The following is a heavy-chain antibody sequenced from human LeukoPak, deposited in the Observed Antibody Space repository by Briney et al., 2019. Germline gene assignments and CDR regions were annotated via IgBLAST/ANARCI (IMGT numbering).Heavy chain of an antibody. CDR2: IYHSGST. D-gene: IGHD3-3*01. CDR1: GGSISSGGYS. V-gene: IGHV4-30-2*01. CDR3: ARGGHYDFFAFDY. J-gene: IGHJ4*02. Sequence: SETLSLTCAVSGGSISSGGYSWSWIWQPPGKGLEWIGYIYHSGSTYYNPSLKSRVTISVDTSRSQFSLKLTSVTAADTAVYYCARGGHYDFFAFDYWGQGPLVIVSS.